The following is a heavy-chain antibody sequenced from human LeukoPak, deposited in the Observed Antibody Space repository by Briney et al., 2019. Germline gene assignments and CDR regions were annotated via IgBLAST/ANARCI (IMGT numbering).Heavy chain of an antibody. Sequence: SGTLSLTCAVSGGSISSSYWWSWVRQPPGKGLEWIGEIYHSGSTNYNPSLKSRVTISVDTSKNQFSLKLSSVTAADTAVYYCARGGDSLRYFDWFHQDYYFDYWGQGTLVTVSS. J-gene: IGHJ4*02. CDR3: ARGGDSLRYFDWFHQDYYFDY. D-gene: IGHD3-9*01. CDR2: IYHSGST. V-gene: IGHV4-4*02. CDR1: GGSISSSYW.